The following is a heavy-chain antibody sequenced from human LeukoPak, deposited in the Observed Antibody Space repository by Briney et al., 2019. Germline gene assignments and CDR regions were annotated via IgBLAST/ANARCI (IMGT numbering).Heavy chain of an antibody. CDR3: ARDSPYGEPSY. V-gene: IGHV4-31*03. D-gene: IGHD4-17*01. CDR1: GGSISSGGYY. Sequence: SETLSLTCTVSGGSISSGGYYWSWIRQHPGKGLEWIGYIYYSGSTYYNPSLKSRVTISVDTSKNQFSLKLTSVTAADTAVYYCARDSPYGEPSYWGQGTLVTVSS. J-gene: IGHJ4*02. CDR2: IYYSGST.